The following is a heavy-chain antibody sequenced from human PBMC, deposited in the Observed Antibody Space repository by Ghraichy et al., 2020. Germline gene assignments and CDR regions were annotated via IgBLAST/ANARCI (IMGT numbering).Heavy chain of an antibody. V-gene: IGHV3-7*03. Sequence: GGSLRLSCAASGFIFSNYWMSWVRQVPGKGLEGVANIKKDGSEKNYVDSVKGRLTISRDNAKSSLYLQMNSLRGEDTAVYYCARGWDLDVWGRGTTVTVSS. CDR3: ARGWDLDV. D-gene: IGHD1-26*01. CDR2: IKKDGSEK. CDR1: GFIFSNYW. J-gene: IGHJ6*02.